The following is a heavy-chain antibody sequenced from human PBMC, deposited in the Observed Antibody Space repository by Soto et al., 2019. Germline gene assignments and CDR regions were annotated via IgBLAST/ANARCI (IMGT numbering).Heavy chain of an antibody. CDR1: GGTFSSYA. J-gene: IGHJ6*02. CDR2: IIPIFGTA. D-gene: IGHD3-3*01. Sequence: AASVKVSCKASGGTFSSYAISWVRQAPGQGLEWMGGIIPIFGTANYAQKFQGRVTITADKSTSTAYMELSSLRSEDTAVYYCARSIFGVVIIHYYYYYGMDVWGQGTTVTVSS. CDR3: ARSIFGVVIIHYYYYYGMDV. V-gene: IGHV1-69*06.